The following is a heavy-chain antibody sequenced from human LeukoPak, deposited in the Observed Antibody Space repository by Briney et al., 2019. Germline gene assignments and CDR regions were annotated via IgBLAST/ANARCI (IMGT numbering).Heavy chain of an antibody. CDR3: ARARIGGAFDI. CDR2: ISSSSSYI. Sequence: GGSLRLSCAGSGCTFSSYSMNWVRQAPGRGGDGVSAISSSSSYIYFVDSVRGGFTISRDNAKTTQYLQMNSLRAKDTAVYYCARARIGGAFDIWGQGTLVTVSS. J-gene: IGHJ3*02. CDR1: GCTFSSYS. V-gene: IGHV3-21*01. D-gene: IGHD3-16*01.